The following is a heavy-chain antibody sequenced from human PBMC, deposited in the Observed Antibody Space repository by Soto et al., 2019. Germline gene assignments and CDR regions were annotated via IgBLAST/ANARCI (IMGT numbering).Heavy chain of an antibody. Sequence: SETLSLTCAVSGGSISSSNWWSWVRQPPGKGLEWIGEIYHSGSTNYNPSLKSRVTISVDKSKNQFSLKLSSVTAADTAVYYCARDYGIFGPYFDYWGQGTLVTVSS. J-gene: IGHJ4*02. CDR2: IYHSGST. CDR3: ARDYGIFGPYFDY. D-gene: IGHD3-3*01. V-gene: IGHV4-4*02. CDR1: GGSISSSNW.